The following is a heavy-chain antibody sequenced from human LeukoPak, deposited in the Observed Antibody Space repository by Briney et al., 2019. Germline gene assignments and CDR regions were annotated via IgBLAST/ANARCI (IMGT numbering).Heavy chain of an antibody. V-gene: IGHV4-59*01. J-gene: IGHJ6*02. D-gene: IGHD3-10*01. CDR3: ARGYYGSGSYFRGMDV. Sequence: SETLSLTCTVSGGSISSYYWSSIRQPPGQELEWIGYIYYSGSTNYNPSLKSRVTISVDTSKNQFSLKLSSVTAADTAVYYCARGYYGSGSYFRGMDVWGQGTTVTVSS. CDR2: IYYSGST. CDR1: GGSISSYY.